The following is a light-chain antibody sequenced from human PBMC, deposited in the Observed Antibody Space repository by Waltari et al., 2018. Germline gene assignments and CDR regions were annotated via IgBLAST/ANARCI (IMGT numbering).Light chain of an antibody. CDR1: QTVSSY. Sequence: DIQMTQSPSSLSASVGDRVTITCRASQTVSSYLNWYQQKPGKAPKRLIYSTSSLQSGVPSRFSGSGAGTDFTLTISSLRPEDFATYYCQQSYRSPLTFGQGTKVEIK. J-gene: IGKJ1*01. CDR3: QQSYRSPLT. V-gene: IGKV1-39*01. CDR2: STS.